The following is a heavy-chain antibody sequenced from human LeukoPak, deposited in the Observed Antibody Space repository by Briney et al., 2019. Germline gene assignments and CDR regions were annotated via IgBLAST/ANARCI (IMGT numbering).Heavy chain of an antibody. V-gene: IGHV3-23*01. CDR3: AKSLIAVAGISPTYYYGMDV. CDR1: GFTFSSYA. D-gene: IGHD6-19*01. Sequence: GGSLRLSCAASGFTFSSYAMSWVRQAPGKGLEWVSAISGSGGSTYYADSVKGRFTISRDNSKNTLYLQMNSLRAEDTAVYYCAKSLIAVAGISPTYYYGMDVWGQGATVTVSS. CDR2: ISGSGGST. J-gene: IGHJ6*02.